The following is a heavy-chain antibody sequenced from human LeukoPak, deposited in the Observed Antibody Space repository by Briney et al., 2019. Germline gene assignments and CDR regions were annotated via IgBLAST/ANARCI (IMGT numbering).Heavy chain of an antibody. CDR1: GYTFTNYA. V-gene: IGHV1-3*01. D-gene: IGHD6-19*01. J-gene: IGHJ4*02. Sequence: GASVKVSCKASGYTFTNYAIQWVRQAPGQRLEWMGWINAGNGNTKYSQKFQGRFTNTRDTSASTAYMELSGLRSEDTTAYYCARGLWSRSGWYYFDFWGQGTLVTVSS. CDR3: ARGLWSRSGWYYFDF. CDR2: INAGNGNT.